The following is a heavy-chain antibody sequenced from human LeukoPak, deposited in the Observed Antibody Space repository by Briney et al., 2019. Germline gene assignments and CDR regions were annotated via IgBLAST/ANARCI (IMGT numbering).Heavy chain of an antibody. Sequence: SETLSLTCTVSGGSISSSSYYWGWIRQPPGKGLEWIGSVYYSGSTYYNPSLKSRVTISVDTSTNQFSLRLSSVTAADTAVYYCATVRAVAGSGLVDYWGQGTLVTVSS. V-gene: IGHV4-39*07. CDR3: ATVRAVAGSGLVDY. CDR2: VYYSGST. CDR1: GGSISSSSYY. J-gene: IGHJ4*02. D-gene: IGHD6-19*01.